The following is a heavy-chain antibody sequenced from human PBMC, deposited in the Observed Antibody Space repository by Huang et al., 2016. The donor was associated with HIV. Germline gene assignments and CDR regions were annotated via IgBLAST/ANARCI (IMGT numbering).Heavy chain of an antibody. Sequence: EVQLEESGGALVKPGGSLRLSCAATGFLFTTFTMHWVRQAPGQGLEWVSSISGSGSSIYYSDAVKGRFTISRDNTKKSLYLQMSSLSVDDTAFYFCARGGPVGYFNLWGHGTLVSVSS. CDR3: ARGGPVGYFNL. V-gene: IGHV3-21*01. CDR2: ISGSGSSI. CDR1: GFLFTTFT. J-gene: IGHJ4*03. D-gene: IGHD2-15*01.